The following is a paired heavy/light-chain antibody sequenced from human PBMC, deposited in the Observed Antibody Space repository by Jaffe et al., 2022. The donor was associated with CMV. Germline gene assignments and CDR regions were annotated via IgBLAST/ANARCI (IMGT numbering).Light chain of an antibody. J-gene: IGKJ4*01. V-gene: IGKV3-15*01. Sequence: EIVMTQSPATLSVSPGERATLSCRASQSVSSNLAWYQQKPGQAPRLLIYGASTRATGIPARFSGSGSGTDFTLTISSLQSEDFTVYYCQQYNNWPFTFGGGTKVEIK. CDR3: QQYNNWPFT. CDR1: QSVSSN. CDR2: GAS.
Heavy chain of an antibody. CDR3: ARDGFWSGYNWFDP. CDR2: ISSGSSDI. J-gene: IGHJ5*02. Sequence: EVQLVESGGGLVKPGGSLRLSCAASGFTFSTYSMSWVRQAPGKGLEWVSSISSGSSDIYYVDSVKGRFTISRDNAKNSLYLQMNSLRAEDTAVYYCARDGFWSGYNWFDPWGQGTLVTVSS. V-gene: IGHV3-21*01. D-gene: IGHD3-3*01. CDR1: GFTFSTYS.